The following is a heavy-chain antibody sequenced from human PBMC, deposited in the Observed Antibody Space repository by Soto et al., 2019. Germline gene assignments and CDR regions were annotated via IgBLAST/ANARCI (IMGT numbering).Heavy chain of an antibody. D-gene: IGHD1-26*01. J-gene: IGHJ4*02. CDR2: INHSGST. Sequence: SETLSLTCTVSGGSISSYYWSWIRQPPGKGLKWIGYINHSGSTNYNPSLKSRVTISLYTSNDQFSLELSSVTAADTAVYYCARGLFSESSYSGGWYYFDNWSQGSLVTVSS. CDR1: GGSISSYY. V-gene: IGHV4-59*12. CDR3: ARGLFSESSYSGGWYYFDN.